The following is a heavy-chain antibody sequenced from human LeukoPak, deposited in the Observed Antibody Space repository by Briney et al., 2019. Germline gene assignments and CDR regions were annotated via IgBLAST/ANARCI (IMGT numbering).Heavy chain of an antibody. V-gene: IGHV3-23*01. CDR1: GFIFSSYA. CDR3: AKDLSGVARAHFDY. D-gene: IGHD5-12*01. Sequence: GGSLRLSCAAAGFIFSSYAMSWVRQAPGKGLEWVSAIIGSRGNTYYADSVKGRFTVSRDNSKSTLYLQMNSLRAEDTAVYYCAKDLSGVARAHFDYWGQGTLVTVSS. J-gene: IGHJ4*02. CDR2: IIGSRGNT.